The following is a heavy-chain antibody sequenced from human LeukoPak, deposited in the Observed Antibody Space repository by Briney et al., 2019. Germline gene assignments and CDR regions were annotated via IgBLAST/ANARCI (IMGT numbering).Heavy chain of an antibody. Sequence: PGGSLRLSCAASGFTFSTYGMHWVRQAPGKGLEWVAVISYDGSKKYDADSVKGRFIISRANSKNTLYLQMNSLRAEDTAVYYCAKERYCSSTSCYENYSYYGMDVWGQGTTVTVSS. D-gene: IGHD2-2*01. CDR2: ISYDGSKK. CDR3: AKERYCSSTSCYENYSYYGMDV. J-gene: IGHJ6*02. CDR1: GFTFSTYG. V-gene: IGHV3-30*18.